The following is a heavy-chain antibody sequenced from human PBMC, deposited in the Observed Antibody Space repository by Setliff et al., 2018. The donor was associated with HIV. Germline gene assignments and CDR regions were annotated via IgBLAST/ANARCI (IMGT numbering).Heavy chain of an antibody. CDR2: ISAYNGHT. D-gene: IGHD1-26*01. CDR1: GYTYNSFG. J-gene: IGHJ6*03. CDR3: ARGPTLIREDYFYYMAV. Sequence: ASVKVSCKASGYTYNSFGINWVRQAPGQGLEWIGWISAYNGHTNYAQKFQGRVGVSLTTDTSTTTAYLEVRSLRSDDTAVYYCARGPTLIREDYFYYMAVWGQGTTVTVSS. V-gene: IGHV1-18*01.